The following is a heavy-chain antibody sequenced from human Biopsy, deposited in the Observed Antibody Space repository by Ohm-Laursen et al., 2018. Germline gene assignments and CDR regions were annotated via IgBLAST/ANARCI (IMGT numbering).Heavy chain of an antibody. Sequence: TLSLTCTVSGDSISSDIYYWVWIRQPPGKGLEWIGNIYNSESTSTYYNLSLRGRVSISVDTSHNQFSLKLTSVTAADTAVYFCARRVSGSGRVDPWGQGTLVTVSS. J-gene: IGHJ5*02. CDR1: GDSISSDIYY. V-gene: IGHV4-39*01. CDR3: ARRVSGSGRVDP. D-gene: IGHD3-10*01. CDR2: IYNSESTST.